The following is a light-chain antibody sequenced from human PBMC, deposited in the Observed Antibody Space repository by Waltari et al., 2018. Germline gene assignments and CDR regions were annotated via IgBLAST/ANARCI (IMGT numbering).Light chain of an antibody. J-gene: IGLJ3*02. CDR2: EVS. Sequence: QSALTQPASVSGSPGQSITISCTGTSSDVGGYNYVSWYQQHPGKAPKLMIYEVSNRPSGVANRFSGSKSGNPASLPISGLQAEDEADYYCSSYTSSSTLGVFGGGTKLTVL. CDR3: SSYTSSSTLGV. V-gene: IGLV2-14*01. CDR1: SSDVGGYNY.